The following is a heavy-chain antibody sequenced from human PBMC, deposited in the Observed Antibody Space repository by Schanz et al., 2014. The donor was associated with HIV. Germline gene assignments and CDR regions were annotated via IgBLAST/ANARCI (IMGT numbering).Heavy chain of an antibody. J-gene: IGHJ6*02. CDR1: GFTFSKYA. CDR2: NSGDGGST. CDR3: AKDNGWPLASYYGMDV. D-gene: IGHD6-19*01. V-gene: IGHV3-23*01. Sequence: EVQLLESGGGLVEPGGSLRLSCIASGFTFSKYAMSWVRRAPGRGLEWVSNNSGDGGSTFYTDSVKGRFTISRDNAKNSLYLQMNSLRAEDTALYYCAKDNGWPLASYYGMDVWGQGTTVTVSS.